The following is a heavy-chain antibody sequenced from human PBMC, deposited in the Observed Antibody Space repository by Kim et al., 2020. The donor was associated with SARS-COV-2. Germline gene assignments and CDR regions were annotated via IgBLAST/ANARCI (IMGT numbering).Heavy chain of an antibody. CDR2: IRRDGNNYAT. V-gene: IGHV3-73*01. CDR3: TRTPPHSVTYWAALDI. CDR1: GISFSGTT. Sequence: GGSLRLSCAVSGISFSGTTIHWVRQASGKGLEWVGRIRRDGNNYATEYAASVKGRFTISRDESKDTAYLAMNSLKSEDTAIYYCTRTPPHSVTYWAALDIWGQGTMVTVSS. J-gene: IGHJ3*02. D-gene: IGHD1-26*01.